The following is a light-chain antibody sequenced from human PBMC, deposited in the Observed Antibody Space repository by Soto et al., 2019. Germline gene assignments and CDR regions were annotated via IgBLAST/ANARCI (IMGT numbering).Light chain of an antibody. V-gene: IGKV1-5*03. Sequence: DIQMTQSPSTLSASVGDRVTITCRASQSISSWLAWYQQKPGEAPKLLIYKASSLESGVPSRFSGSGSGTEFTLTISSLQPDDFATYYCQQSYNYPYTFGQGTKLEIK. CDR3: QQSYNYPYT. CDR1: QSISSW. CDR2: KAS. J-gene: IGKJ2*01.